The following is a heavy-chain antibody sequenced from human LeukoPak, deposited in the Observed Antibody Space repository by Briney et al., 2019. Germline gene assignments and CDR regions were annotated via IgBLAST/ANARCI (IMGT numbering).Heavy chain of an antibody. Sequence: GKSLRLSCAASGFTFSSYAMHWVRQAPGKGLEWVAVISYDGSNKYYADFVEGRFTISRDNFKNTLYLQMNSLRAEDTAAYYCARAIQLWSPFDYWGQGTLVTVSS. CDR1: GFTFSSYA. J-gene: IGHJ4*02. CDR3: ARAIQLWSPFDY. V-gene: IGHV3-30-3*01. CDR2: ISYDGSNK. D-gene: IGHD5-18*01.